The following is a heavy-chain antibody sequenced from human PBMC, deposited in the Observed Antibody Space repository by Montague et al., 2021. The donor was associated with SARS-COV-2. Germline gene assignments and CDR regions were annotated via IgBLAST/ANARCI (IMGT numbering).Heavy chain of an antibody. V-gene: IGHV6-1*01. CDR2: TYYRSEWYS. CDR3: ARAERGSCGDGNCYQYFFNY. J-gene: IGHJ4*02. Sequence: CAISGDSVSSNSGTWNWVRLSPSRGLEWLGRTYYRSEWYSDYSVSVKSRISINPDTSKNQLSLQLNSVTPEDTAVYYCARAERGSCGDGNCYQYFFNYWGQGTLVTVSS. CDR1: GDSVSSNSGT. D-gene: IGHD2-15*01.